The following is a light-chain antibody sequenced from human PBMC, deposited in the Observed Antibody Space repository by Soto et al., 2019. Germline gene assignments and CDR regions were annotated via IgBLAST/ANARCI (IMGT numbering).Light chain of an antibody. CDR1: QSVSSN. Sequence: EIVMTQSPATLSVSPGERATLSCRASQSVSSNLAWYQQKPGQAPRLLIYGASTRATGIPARFSGSGSGTEFTLTIGSLQSEDFAVYYCQQYNNWPRALTFGGGTKVEIK. V-gene: IGKV3-15*01. CDR3: QQYNNWPRALT. J-gene: IGKJ4*01. CDR2: GAS.